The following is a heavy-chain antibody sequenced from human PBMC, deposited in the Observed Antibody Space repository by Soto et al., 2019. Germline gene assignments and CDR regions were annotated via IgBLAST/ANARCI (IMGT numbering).Heavy chain of an antibody. V-gene: IGHV3-30*18. Sequence: QVQLVESGGGVVQPGRSLRLSCAASGFTFSSYGMHWGRQAPGKGLEWVAVISYDGSNKYYADSVKGRFTISRDNSKNKLYLQMNSLRAEDTAVYYCANGSVFVWGQGTLVTVSS. J-gene: IGHJ4*02. CDR2: ISYDGSNK. CDR3: ANGSVFV. D-gene: IGHD2-15*01. CDR1: GFTFSSYG.